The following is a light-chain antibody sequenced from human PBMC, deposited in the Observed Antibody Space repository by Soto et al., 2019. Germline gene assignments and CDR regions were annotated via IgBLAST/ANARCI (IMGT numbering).Light chain of an antibody. J-gene: IGLJ3*02. V-gene: IGLV1-40*01. CDR2: GNS. CDR3: QSYDSSLSGWV. Sequence: QSVLTQPPSVSGAPGQRVTISCTRSSSNIVAGYDVHWYQQLPGTAPKLLIYGNSNRPSGVPDRFSGSKSGTSASLAITGLRAEDEVDYYCQSYDSSLSGWVFGGGTKLTV. CDR1: SSNIVAGYD.